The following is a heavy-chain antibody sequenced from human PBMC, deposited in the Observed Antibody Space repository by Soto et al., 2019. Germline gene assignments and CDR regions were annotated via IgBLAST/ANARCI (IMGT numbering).Heavy chain of an antibody. CDR1: GGSISSGAYY. CDR3: ARNTYYYDSTGPPVDAFDI. Sequence: SETLSLTCTVSGGSISSGAYYWSWIRQHPGKGLEWIGYIYYSGSTNYNPSLKSRLIISVDTSKNQFSLRLSSVTAADTAVYYFARNTYYYDSTGPPVDAFDIWGQGTMVTVSS. CDR2: IYYSGST. J-gene: IGHJ3*02. D-gene: IGHD3-22*01. V-gene: IGHV4-31*03.